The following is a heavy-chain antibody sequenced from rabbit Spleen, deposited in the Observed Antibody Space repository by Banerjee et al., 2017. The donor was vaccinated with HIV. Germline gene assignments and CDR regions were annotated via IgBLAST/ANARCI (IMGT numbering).Heavy chain of an antibody. D-gene: IGHD6-1*01. CDR3: ARAGYAGYGYANFRDYYGMDL. CDR1: GFSFSSRYY. Sequence: QSLEESGGGLVQPEGSLTLTCTASGFSFSSRYYMCWVRQAPGKGLEWIGCIGKSGADYANWVNGRFTISSDNAQNTVDLQMNSLTAADTATYFCARAGYAGYGYANFRDYYGMDLWGPGTLVTVS. J-gene: IGHJ6*01. CDR2: IGKSGA. V-gene: IGHV1S40*01.